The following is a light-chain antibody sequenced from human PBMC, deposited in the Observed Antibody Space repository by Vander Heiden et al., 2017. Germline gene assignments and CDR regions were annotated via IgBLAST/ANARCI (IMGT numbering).Light chain of an antibody. J-gene: IGKJ1*01. CDR1: QSVSSN. CDR2: GAS. CDR3: QQHKNWPPWT. V-gene: IGKV3-15*01. Sequence: EIVMTQSPATLSVSPGERATLSCRASQSVSSNLAWYQQKPGQAPRLLIYGASTRDTGIPARFSGSGFGKDFTLTISSRQSEDFAVYYCQQHKNWPPWTFGQGTKVEIK.